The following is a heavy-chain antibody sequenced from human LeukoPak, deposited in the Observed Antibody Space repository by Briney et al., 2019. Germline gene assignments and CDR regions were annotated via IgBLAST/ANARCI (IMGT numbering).Heavy chain of an antibody. D-gene: IGHD3-16*01. Sequence: PSETLSLTCIVSGDSISSYYWSWIRQPPGKGLEWIGRIYYSGSTYYNPSLKSRVTISVDTSKNQFSLKLSSVTAADTAVYYCAHFRGGSFDFWGQGTMVTVSS. V-gene: IGHV4-59*05. CDR3: AHFRGGSFDF. CDR2: IYYSGST. J-gene: IGHJ3*01. CDR1: GDSISSYY.